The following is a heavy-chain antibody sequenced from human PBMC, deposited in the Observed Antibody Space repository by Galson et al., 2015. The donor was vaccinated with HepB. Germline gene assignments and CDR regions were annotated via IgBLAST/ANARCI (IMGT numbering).Heavy chain of an antibody. V-gene: IGHV3-30-3*01. J-gene: IGHJ4*02. Sequence: SLRLSCAASGFTFSSYAMHWVRQAPGTGLEWVAVISYDGSNKYYADSVKGRFTISRDNSKNTLYLQMNSLRAEDTAVYYCARDRSHTGPQDYWGQGTLVTVSS. CDR3: ARDRSHTGPQDY. D-gene: IGHD2-15*01. CDR1: GFTFSSYA. CDR2: ISYDGSNK.